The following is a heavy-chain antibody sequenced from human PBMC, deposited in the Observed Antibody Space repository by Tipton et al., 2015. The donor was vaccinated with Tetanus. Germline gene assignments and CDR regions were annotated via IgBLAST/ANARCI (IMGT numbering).Heavy chain of an antibody. V-gene: IGHV4-34*01. J-gene: IGHJ5*02. Sequence: TLSLTCTVSGGSFSLYYWNWVRQSPGKGLEWIGEISHSGSSSYSPPLKSRVTISVDTSKNQFSLRLTSVTAADTAVYYCARDRGDTGTVNWFDPWGQGTLVTVSS. CDR1: GGSFSLYY. D-gene: IGHD1-1*01. CDR2: ISHSGSS. CDR3: ARDRGDTGTVNWFDP.